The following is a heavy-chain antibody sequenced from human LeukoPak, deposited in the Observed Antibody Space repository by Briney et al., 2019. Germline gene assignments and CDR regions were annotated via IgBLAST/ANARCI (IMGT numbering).Heavy chain of an antibody. D-gene: IGHD3-9*01. J-gene: IGHJ4*02. Sequence: GGSLRLSCAASGFTFSTYWMHWVRQAPGKGLVWVARIRPEGTTTAYADSVKGRFTISRDNAKNTLFLQMNSLSAEDTAVYYCARDLDWILFDYWGQGTLVSVFS. CDR1: GFTFSTYW. CDR3: ARDLDWILFDY. CDR2: IRPEGTTT. V-gene: IGHV3-74*03.